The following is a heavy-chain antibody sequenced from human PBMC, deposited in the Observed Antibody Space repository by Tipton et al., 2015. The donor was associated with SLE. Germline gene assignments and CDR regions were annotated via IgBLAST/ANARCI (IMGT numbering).Heavy chain of an antibody. CDR3: ARTNWNYVYFDY. V-gene: IGHV4-59*11. J-gene: IGHJ4*02. CDR1: GGSLSSHY. Sequence: TLSLTCSVSGGSLSSHYWSWIRQSPGKGLEWIGYIYYTGSTSYNPSLKSRVSISVDTSSNQFSLKLTSVTAADTAVYYCARTNWNYVYFDYWGQGALVTVSS. CDR2: IYYTGST. D-gene: IGHD1-7*01.